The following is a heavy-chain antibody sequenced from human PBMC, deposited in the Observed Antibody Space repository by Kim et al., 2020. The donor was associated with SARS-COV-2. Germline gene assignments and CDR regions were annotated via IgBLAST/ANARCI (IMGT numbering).Heavy chain of an antibody. CDR1: VFTFSTYA. J-gene: IGHJ4*01. D-gene: IGHD3-16*01. V-gene: IGHV3-23*03. CDR3: TKDHTVSWGEYYFDY. CDR2: IYSGGGTT. Sequence: GGSLRLSCAASVFTFSTYAMSWVRQAPGKGLEWVSLIYSGGGTTYYADSVKGRFTISRDDSRNTLSLQMNSLRAEDTAVYYCTKDHTVSWGEYYFDYWG.